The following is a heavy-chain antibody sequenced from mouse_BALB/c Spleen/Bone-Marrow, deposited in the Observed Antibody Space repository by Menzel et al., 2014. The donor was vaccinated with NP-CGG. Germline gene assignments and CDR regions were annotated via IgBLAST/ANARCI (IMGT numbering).Heavy chain of an antibody. D-gene: IGHD2-3*01. J-gene: IGHJ2*01. Sequence: EVHLVESGPGLVKPSQSLSLTCTVTGYSITSDYAWNWIRQFPGNRLEWMGYISYSGSTSYNPSLKSRISITRDTSKSQFFLQLNSVTTEDTATYYCARNGYYYYFDYWGQGTTLTVSS. CDR2: ISYSGST. V-gene: IGHV3-2*02. CDR3: ARNGYYYYFDY. CDR1: GYSITSDYA.